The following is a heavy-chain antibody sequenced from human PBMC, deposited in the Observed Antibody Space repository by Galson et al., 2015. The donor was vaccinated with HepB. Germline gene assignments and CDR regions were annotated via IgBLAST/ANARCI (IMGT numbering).Heavy chain of an antibody. CDR1: GSTFTRYF. D-gene: IGHD3-10*01. V-gene: IGHV1-46*01. Sequence: SVTVSCKASGSTFTRYFIHWIRQARGQGLEWMGTINPSSGTTIYAQRFQGRVTITGDTPTSTVYMELNSLRSEDTAVYYCAILQITLVRGVVEDLDFWGQGSLVTVSS. CDR3: AILQITLVRGVVEDLDF. J-gene: IGHJ4*02. CDR2: INPSSGTT.